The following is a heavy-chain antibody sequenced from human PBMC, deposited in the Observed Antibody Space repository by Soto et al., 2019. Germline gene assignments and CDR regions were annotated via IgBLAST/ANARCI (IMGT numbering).Heavy chain of an antibody. CDR1: GFTFSSYS. Sequence: EVQLVESGGGLVKPGGSLRLSCAASGFTFSSYSMNWVRQAPGKGLEWVSSISSSSSYIYYADSVKGRFTISRDNAKNSLDLQMNSLRAEDTAVYYCARKYCSGGSCRPFDYWGQGTLVTVSS. J-gene: IGHJ4*02. D-gene: IGHD2-15*01. CDR3: ARKYCSGGSCRPFDY. CDR2: ISSSSSYI. V-gene: IGHV3-21*01.